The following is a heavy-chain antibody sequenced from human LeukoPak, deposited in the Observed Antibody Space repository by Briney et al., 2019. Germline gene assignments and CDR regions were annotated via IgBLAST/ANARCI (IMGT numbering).Heavy chain of an antibody. CDR1: GFTFSSYA. Sequence: GGSLRLSCAASGFTFSSYAMSWVRQAPEKGLEWVSGISGSGGSTYYADSVKGRFTISRDNSKNTLYLQMNSLRAEDTAVFYCATTSAMSCSSSGCYSDYWGQGTLVTVSS. J-gene: IGHJ4*02. V-gene: IGHV3-23*01. CDR2: ISGSGGST. D-gene: IGHD2-2*01. CDR3: ATTSAMSCSSSGCYSDY.